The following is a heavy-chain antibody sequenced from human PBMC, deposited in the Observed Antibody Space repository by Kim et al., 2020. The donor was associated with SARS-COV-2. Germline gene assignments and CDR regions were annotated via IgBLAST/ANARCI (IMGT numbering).Heavy chain of an antibody. CDR3: ATHALVRSDFGY. Sequence: YYDDSVKGRFTISRDNSKNTLFLQMNNRSAEDTAVYYCATHALVRSDFGYWGQGALVTVSS. V-gene: IGHV3-23*01. D-gene: IGHD3-10*01. J-gene: IGHJ4*02.